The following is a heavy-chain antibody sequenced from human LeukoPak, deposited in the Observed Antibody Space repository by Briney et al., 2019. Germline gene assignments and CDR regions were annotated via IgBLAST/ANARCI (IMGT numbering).Heavy chain of an antibody. J-gene: IGHJ6*02. CDR3: ARSSSSWGIYHYGMDV. CDR1: GYTFTSYG. Sequence: ASVKVSCKASGYTFTSYGISWVRQAPGQGLQWMGWVSAYNGNTKYAQNLQDRVTMTTDTSTSTVYMELRSLKADDTGVYYCARSSSSWGIYHYGMDVWGQGTTLTIAS. V-gene: IGHV1-18*01. CDR2: VSAYNGNT. D-gene: IGHD3-16*02.